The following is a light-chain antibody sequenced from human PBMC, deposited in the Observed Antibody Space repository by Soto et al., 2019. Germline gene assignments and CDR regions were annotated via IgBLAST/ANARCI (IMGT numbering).Light chain of an antibody. CDR1: SGHNTYA. CDR2: LNSDGSH. V-gene: IGLV4-69*01. CDR3: QTWGTGIWV. J-gene: IGLJ3*02. Sequence: QSVLTQSPSASASLGASVKLTCTLSSGHNTYAIAWHQQQPEKGPRFLMKLNSDGSHNKGDGIPDRFSGSSSGAERYLTISCLQSEDEADYYCQTWGTGIWVFGGGTKLTVL.